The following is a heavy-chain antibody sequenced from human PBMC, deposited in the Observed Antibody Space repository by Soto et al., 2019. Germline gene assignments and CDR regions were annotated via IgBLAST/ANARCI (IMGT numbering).Heavy chain of an antibody. V-gene: IGHV1-3*01. Sequence: GASVKASCKASGHTLTSYARHSLHQARAQRAKCMGWINAGNGITEYSQKSQGRVNSTRDTSESTAYMLLSSLISENDAVDYCARQGNRNWFDPWGQGTLVTVSS. CDR2: INAGNGIT. CDR1: GHTLTSYA. D-gene: IGHD1-1*01. CDR3: ARQGNRNWFDP. J-gene: IGHJ5*02.